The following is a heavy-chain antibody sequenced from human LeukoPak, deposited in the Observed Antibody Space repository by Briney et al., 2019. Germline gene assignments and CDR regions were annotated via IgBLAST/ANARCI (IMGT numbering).Heavy chain of an antibody. Sequence: SETLSLTCTVSGGSISSYYWSWIRQPPGKGLEWIGYIYYSGSTNYNPSLKSRVTISVDTSKNQFSLKLSSVTAADTAVYYCARDPISSSWYSNWFDPWGQGTLVTVSS. CDR1: GGSISSYY. CDR3: ARDPISSSWYSNWFDP. V-gene: IGHV4-59*12. D-gene: IGHD6-13*01. CDR2: IYYSGST. J-gene: IGHJ5*02.